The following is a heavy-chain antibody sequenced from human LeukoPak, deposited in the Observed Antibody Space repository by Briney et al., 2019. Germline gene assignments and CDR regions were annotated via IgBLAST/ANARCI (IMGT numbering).Heavy chain of an antibody. D-gene: IGHD3-16*02. J-gene: IGHJ4*02. Sequence: GGSLRLSCTASGFTFGDYAMSWVRQAPGKGLEWVGFIRSKAYGGTTEYAASVKGRFTISRDDSKSIAYLQMNSLKTEDAAVYYSTRVTGLYDYVWVSYRYYFDYWGQGTLVTVSS. CDR2: IRSKAYGGTT. CDR1: GFTFGDYA. CDR3: TRVTGLYDYVWVSYRYYFDY. V-gene: IGHV3-49*04.